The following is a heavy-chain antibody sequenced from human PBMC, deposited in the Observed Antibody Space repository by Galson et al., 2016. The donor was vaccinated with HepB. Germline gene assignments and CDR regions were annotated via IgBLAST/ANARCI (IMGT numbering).Heavy chain of an antibody. CDR1: GFTFSSYS. V-gene: IGHV3-21*04. D-gene: IGHD1-26*01. Sequence: SLRLSCAASGFTFSSYSMNWVRQAPGQGLEWVSIISSGAYKTYYADSVKGRFTISRDDSKDSLYLQMNSLRPDDTAVYYCVRTVSVGARPGRHHDHWGQGTVVTVSS. CDR2: ISSGAYKT. CDR3: VRTVSVGARPGRHHDH. J-gene: IGHJ4*02.